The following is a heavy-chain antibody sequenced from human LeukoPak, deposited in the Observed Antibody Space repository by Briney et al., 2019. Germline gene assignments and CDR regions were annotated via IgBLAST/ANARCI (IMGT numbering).Heavy chain of an antibody. CDR3: ARDRVLGDYVWGSYRQGDAFDI. J-gene: IGHJ3*02. V-gene: IGHV4-30-4*08. CDR1: GGSISSGDYY. Sequence: SETLSLTCTVSGGSISSGDYYWSWIRQPPGKGLEWIGYIYYSGSTYYNPSLKSRVTISVDTSKNQFSLKLSSVTAADTAVYYCARDRVLGDYVWGSYRQGDAFDIWGQGTMVTISS. D-gene: IGHD3-16*02. CDR2: IYYSGST.